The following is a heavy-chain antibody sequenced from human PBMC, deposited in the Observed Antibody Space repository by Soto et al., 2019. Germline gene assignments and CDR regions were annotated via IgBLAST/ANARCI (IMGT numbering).Heavy chain of an antibody. J-gene: IGHJ6*02. CDR2: MSIDGSNK. CDR1: GFTFRSYG. V-gene: IGHV3-30*18. Sequence: QVQLVESGGGVVQPGRSLRLSCAASGFTFRSYGMHWVRQAPGKGLEWVALMSIDGSNKYYADSVRGRFTISSDNSKSTLYLQMDILRPEDTAVYYCAKEFGWELQLSHPYYNSGMDVWGQGTTVTVSS. CDR3: AKEFGWELQLSHPYYNSGMDV. D-gene: IGHD1-1*01.